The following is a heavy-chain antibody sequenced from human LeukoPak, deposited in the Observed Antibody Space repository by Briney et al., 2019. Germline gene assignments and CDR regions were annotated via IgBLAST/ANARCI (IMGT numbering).Heavy chain of an antibody. V-gene: IGHV4-34*01. D-gene: IGHD2-15*01. CDR1: GGSFSGYY. CDR2: INHSGST. J-gene: IGHJ5*02. CDR3: ASTVVVAATRSFDP. Sequence: PSETLSLTCAVYGGSFSGYYWSWIRQPPGKGLEWIGEINHSGSTNYNPSLKSRVTISVDTSKNQFSLKLSSVTAADTAVYYCASTVVVAATRSFDPWGQGTLVTVSS.